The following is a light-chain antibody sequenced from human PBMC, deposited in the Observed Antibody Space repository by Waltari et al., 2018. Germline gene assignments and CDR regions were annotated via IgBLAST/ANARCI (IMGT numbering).Light chain of an antibody. Sequence: QSGLPPPASVSASPGHSVPISCSGTSSDVGGYDYVSWSQQRPGEAPKLIFYDVSGRPSGISNRFSASKSGSTASLTISGLQADDEGDYFCSSYATGNTVVFGGGTKVTVL. CDR2: DVS. CDR3: SSYATGNTVV. V-gene: IGLV2-14*03. CDR1: SSDVGGYDY. J-gene: IGLJ2*01.